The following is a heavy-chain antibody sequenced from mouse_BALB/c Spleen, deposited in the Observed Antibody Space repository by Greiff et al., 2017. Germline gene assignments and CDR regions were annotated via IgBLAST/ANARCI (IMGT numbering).Heavy chain of an antibody. CDR3: ARTEGLAMDY. D-gene: IGHD3-3*01. Sequence: EVQLVESGGGLVQPGGSLKLSCAASGFTFSSYTMSWVRQTPEKRLEWVAYISNGGGSTYYPDTVKGRFTISRDNAKNTLYLQMSSLKSEDTAMYYCARTEGLAMDYWGQGTSVTVSS. CDR1: GFTFSSYT. CDR2: ISNGGGST. V-gene: IGHV5-12-2*01. J-gene: IGHJ4*01.